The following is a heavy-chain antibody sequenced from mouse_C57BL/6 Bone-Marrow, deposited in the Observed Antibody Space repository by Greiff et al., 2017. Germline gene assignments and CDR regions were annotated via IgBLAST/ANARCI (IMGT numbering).Heavy chain of an antibody. V-gene: IGHV1-50*01. Sequence: QVQLQQPGAELVKPGASVKLSCKASGYTFTSYWMQWVKQRPGQGLEWIGEIDPSDSYTNYNQKFKGKATLTVDTSSSTAYMQLNSLTSEDSAVYYCARDGMANYFDYWGQGTTLTVSS. CDR1: GYTFTSYW. CDR3: ARDGMANYFDY. D-gene: IGHD2-1*01. CDR2: IDPSDSYT. J-gene: IGHJ2*01.